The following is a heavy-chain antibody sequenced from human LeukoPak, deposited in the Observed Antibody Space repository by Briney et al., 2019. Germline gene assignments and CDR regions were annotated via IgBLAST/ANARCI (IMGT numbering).Heavy chain of an antibody. J-gene: IGHJ4*02. CDR1: GGSISTFY. V-gene: IGHV4-59*08. D-gene: IGHD3-16*02. CDR3: ARQELSYGSGSHFDY. CDR2: ISYSGST. Sequence: SETLSLTCTVSGGSISTFYWTWIRQPPGKGLEWIGSISYSGSTNYSPSLEGRVTMSVDMSKNQFSLKLRAVTAADTAVYFCARQELSYGSGSHFDYWGQGILVTVSS.